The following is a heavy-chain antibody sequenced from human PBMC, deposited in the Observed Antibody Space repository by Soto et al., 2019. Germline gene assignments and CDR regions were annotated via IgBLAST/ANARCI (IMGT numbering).Heavy chain of an antibody. CDR2: ISPRTTYK. Sequence: QVQLVESGGGLVKPGGSLRLSCASSGFTFSDHYMSWIRRSPGKGLEFLSYISPRTTYKNYADSVKGRFTISRDNAKNSLYLRLNSLRAEVTAIYYCSRGGGGGLFDFWGQGTFVTVSS. CDR1: GFTFSDHY. J-gene: IGHJ4*02. D-gene: IGHD2-15*01. CDR3: SRGGGGGLFDF. V-gene: IGHV3-11*06.